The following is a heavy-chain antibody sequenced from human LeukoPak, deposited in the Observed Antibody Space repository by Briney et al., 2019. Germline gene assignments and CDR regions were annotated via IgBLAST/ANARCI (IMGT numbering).Heavy chain of an antibody. CDR1: GFTFTNAW. Sequence: PGGSLRLSCAASGFTFTNAWMSWVRQAPGKGLEWVGRIISKTEGGTTDYAAPVKGRFTISRDDSRNTLYLQMNSLKTEDTAVYYCTTLVVVTAADYWGQGTLVTGSS. CDR3: TTLVVVTAADY. CDR2: IISKTEGGTT. J-gene: IGHJ4*02. D-gene: IGHD2-21*02. V-gene: IGHV3-15*01.